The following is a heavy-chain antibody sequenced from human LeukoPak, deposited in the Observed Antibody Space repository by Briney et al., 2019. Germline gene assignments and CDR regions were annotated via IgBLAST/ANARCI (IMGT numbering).Heavy chain of an antibody. CDR1: GFTVVNTL. D-gene: IGHD3-10*01. Sequence: GGSLRHSSTISGFTVVNTLMDTVRPAPRKGPEGVALINSDGDAVYADSAKGRFTISRDTSRNMLYLQMNTLRPEDSAIYYCARDRAGRQAWVEFDLWGQGTLVTVSS. CDR2: INSDGDA. J-gene: IGHJ5*02. CDR3: ARDRAGRQAWVEFDL. V-gene: IGHV3-53*05.